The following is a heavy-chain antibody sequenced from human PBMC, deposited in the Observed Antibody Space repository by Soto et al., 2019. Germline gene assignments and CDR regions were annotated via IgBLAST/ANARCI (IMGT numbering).Heavy chain of an antibody. Sequence: EVQLVESGGGLVQPGGSLGLSCAASGFTFSNYDMHWVRQATGKGLEWISAIGTVGDTYYPGSVKGRFTISRENAKNSLYLQMNSLRAGDTAVYYCARAAGYSSGIDAFDIWGQGTMVTVSS. CDR2: IGTVGDT. CDR1: GFTFSNYD. V-gene: IGHV3-13*01. J-gene: IGHJ3*02. CDR3: ARAAGYSSGIDAFDI. D-gene: IGHD6-19*01.